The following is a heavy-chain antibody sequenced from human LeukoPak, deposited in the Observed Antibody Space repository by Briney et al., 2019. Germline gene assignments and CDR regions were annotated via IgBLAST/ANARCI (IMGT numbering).Heavy chain of an antibody. J-gene: IGHJ4*02. CDR2: ISGSGDST. Sequence: GWSLRLSCAASGFTFSNYAMSWVRQAPDKGLEWVSAISGSGDSTYYADSVKGRFTISRDNSKNTLYLQVNSLRAEDTAVYYCAKGSITSCYSPAHYWGQGTLVTVSS. CDR3: AKGSITSCYSPAHY. CDR1: GFTFSNYA. V-gene: IGHV3-23*01. D-gene: IGHD2-2*01.